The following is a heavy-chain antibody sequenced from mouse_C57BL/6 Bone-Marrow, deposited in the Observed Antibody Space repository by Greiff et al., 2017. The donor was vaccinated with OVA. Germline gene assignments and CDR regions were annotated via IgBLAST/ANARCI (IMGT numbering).Heavy chain of an antibody. Sequence: VQLQQPGAELVRPGSSVKLSCKASGYTFTSYWMHWVKQRPIQGLEWIGNIDTSDRETHYNQKFKDNATLTVDKSSSTAYMQLSSLTSEDSAFYYCARYHYSKGVWFAYWGQGTLVTVSA. CDR1: GYTFTSYW. CDR3: ARYHYSKGVWFAY. D-gene: IGHD2-5*01. V-gene: IGHV1-52*01. CDR2: IDTSDRET. J-gene: IGHJ3*01.